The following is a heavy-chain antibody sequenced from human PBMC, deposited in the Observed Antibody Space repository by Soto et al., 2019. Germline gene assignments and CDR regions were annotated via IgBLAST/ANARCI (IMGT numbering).Heavy chain of an antibody. D-gene: IGHD3-22*01. V-gene: IGHV4-4*02. J-gene: IGHJ4*02. CDR1: GGSISSSHC. Sequence: QVQLQESGPGLVKPSGTLSLTCAVSGGSISSSHCWSWVRQPPGKGLEWIGEIYYSGSTNYNPSLKXRFTXLXNKSKNQLSLNLSSVTAADTAVYYCARGGQWFPFDYWGQGSLVTVSS. CDR3: ARGGQWFPFDY. CDR2: IYYSGST.